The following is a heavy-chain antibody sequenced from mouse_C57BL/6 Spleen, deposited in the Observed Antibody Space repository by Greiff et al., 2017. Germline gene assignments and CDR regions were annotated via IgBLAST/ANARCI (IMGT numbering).Heavy chain of an antibody. CDR3: AREESLYYGSSWFAF. D-gene: IGHD1-1*01. J-gene: IGHJ3*01. CDR1: GYTFTSYT. CDR2: INPSSGYT. V-gene: IGHV1-4*01. Sequence: QVQLQQSGAELARPGASVKMSCKASGYTFTSYTMHWVKQRPGQGLEWIGYINPSSGYTKYNQKFKDKATLTADKSSSTAYMQLSSLTSEDSAVYYWAREESLYYGSSWFAFWGKGTLVTVSA.